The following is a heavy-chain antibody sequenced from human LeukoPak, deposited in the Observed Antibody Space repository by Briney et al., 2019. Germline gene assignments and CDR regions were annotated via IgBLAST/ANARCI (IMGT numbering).Heavy chain of an antibody. CDR2: ISYDGSNK. D-gene: IGHD2-2*02. CDR3: AKGALIVPAAIKREYYFDY. CDR1: GFTFSSYG. V-gene: IGHV3-30*18. Sequence: PGRSLRLSCAASGFTFSSYGMHWVRQAPGKGLEWVAVISYDGSNKYYADSVKGRFTISRDNSKNTLYLQMNSLRAEDTAVYYCAKGALIVPAAIKREYYFDYWGQGTLVTVSS. J-gene: IGHJ4*02.